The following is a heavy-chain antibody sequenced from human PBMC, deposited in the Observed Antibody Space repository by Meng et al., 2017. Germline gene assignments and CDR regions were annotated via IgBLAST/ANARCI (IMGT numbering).Heavy chain of an antibody. D-gene: IGHD4-17*01. Sequence: GESLKISCAASGFTFSNAWMSWVRQAPGKGLEWVGRIKSKTDGGTTDYAAPVKGRFTISRDDSKNTLYLQMNSLKTEDTAVYYCTTLLNAYGDSLEVYWGQGTLVTVSS. CDR1: GFTFSNAW. CDR3: TTLLNAYGDSLEVY. V-gene: IGHV3-15*01. J-gene: IGHJ4*02. CDR2: IKSKTDGGTT.